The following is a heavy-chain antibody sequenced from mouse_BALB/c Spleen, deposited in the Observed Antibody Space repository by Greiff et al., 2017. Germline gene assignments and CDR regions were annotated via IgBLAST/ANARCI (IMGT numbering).Heavy chain of an antibody. CDR1: GFTFSDYY. Sequence: EVMLVESGGGLVKPGGSLKLSCAASGFTFSDYYMYWVRQTPEKRLEWVATISDGGSYTYYPDSVKGRFTISRDNAKNNLYLQMSSLKSEDTAMYYCASPRYGNYVGYFDVWGAGTTVTVSS. J-gene: IGHJ1*01. CDR2: ISDGGSYT. V-gene: IGHV5-4*02. D-gene: IGHD2-10*02. CDR3: ASPRYGNYVGYFDV.